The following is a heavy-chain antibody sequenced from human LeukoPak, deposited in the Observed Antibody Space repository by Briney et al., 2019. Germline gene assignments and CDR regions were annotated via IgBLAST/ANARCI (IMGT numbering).Heavy chain of an antibody. D-gene: IGHD2-2*02. CDR3: TTVLPGYCSSTSCYTRDY. CDR1: GFTVSSNY. V-gene: IGHV3-66*01. CDR2: IYSGGST. Sequence: GALRLSCAASGFTVSSNYMSWVRQAPGKGLEWVSVIYSGGSTYYADSVKGRFTISRDNSKNTLYLQMNSLKTEDTAVYYCTTVLPGYCSSTSCYTRDYWGQGTLVTVSS. J-gene: IGHJ4*02.